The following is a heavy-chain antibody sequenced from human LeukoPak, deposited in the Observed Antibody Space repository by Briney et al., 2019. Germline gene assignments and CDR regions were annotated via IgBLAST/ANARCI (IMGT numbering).Heavy chain of an antibody. CDR2: ISSSSSYI. Sequence: GGSLRPSCAASGFTFNDYNMNWVRQAPGKGLEWVSSISSSSSYIYYADSVKGRFTISRDNAKNLLYLQMNGLRAEDTAVYYCASDGSYRPDYFGYWGQGTLVTVSS. D-gene: IGHD3-16*02. J-gene: IGHJ4*02. CDR1: GFTFNDYN. CDR3: ASDGSYRPDYFGY. V-gene: IGHV3-21*01.